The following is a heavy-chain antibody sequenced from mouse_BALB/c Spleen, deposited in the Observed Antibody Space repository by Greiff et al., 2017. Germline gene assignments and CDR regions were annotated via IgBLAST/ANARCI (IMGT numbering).Heavy chain of an antibody. Sequence: EVMLVESGAELVKPGASVKLSCTASGFNIKDTYMHWVKQRPEQGLERIGRIDPANGNTKYDPKFQGKATITADTSSNTAYLQLSSLTSEDTAVYYCARDGSRFFDYWGQGTTLTVSS. D-gene: IGHD1-1*01. V-gene: IGHV14-3*02. CDR2: IDPANGNT. CDR1: GFNIKDTY. J-gene: IGHJ2*01. CDR3: ARDGSRFFDY.